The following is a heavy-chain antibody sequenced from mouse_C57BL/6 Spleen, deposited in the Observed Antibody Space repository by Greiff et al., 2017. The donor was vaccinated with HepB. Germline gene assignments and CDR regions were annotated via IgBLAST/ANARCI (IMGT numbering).Heavy chain of an antibody. D-gene: IGHD1-1*02. CDR1: GFTFSSYG. Sequence: EVQRVESGGDLVKPGGSLKLSCAASGFTFSSYGMSWVRQTPDKRLEWVATISSGGSYTYYPDSVKGRFTISRDNAKNTLYLQMSSLKSEDTAMYYCARQGWSKNYFDYWGQGTTLTVSS. J-gene: IGHJ2*01. CDR3: ARQGWSKNYFDY. V-gene: IGHV5-6*01. CDR2: ISSGGSYT.